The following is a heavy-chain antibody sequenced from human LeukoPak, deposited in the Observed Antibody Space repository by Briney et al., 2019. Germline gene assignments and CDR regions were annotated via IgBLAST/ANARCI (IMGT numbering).Heavy chain of an antibody. Sequence: LETLSLTCAVYGGSFSGYYWSWIRQPPGKGLEWIGEINHSGSTNYNPSLKSRVTISVDTSKNQFSLKLSSVTAADTAVYYCAARYYDFWSGYYTGDYGGQGTLVTVSS. CDR2: INHSGST. CDR1: GGSFSGYY. D-gene: IGHD3-3*01. CDR3: AARYYDFWSGYYTGDY. J-gene: IGHJ4*02. V-gene: IGHV4-34*01.